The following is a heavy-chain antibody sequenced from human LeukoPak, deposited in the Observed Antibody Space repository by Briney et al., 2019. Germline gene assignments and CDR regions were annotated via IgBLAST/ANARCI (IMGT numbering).Heavy chain of an antibody. CDR2: MSPNSGDT. D-gene: IGHD7-27*01. V-gene: IGHV1-8*01. J-gene: IGHJ4*02. Sequence: ATVKVSCKASGYTFTSYDFNWVRQATGQRPEWMGWMSPNSGDTGYAQKFQDRVTMTRNTSISTAYMELSSLRSDDTAVYYCARGPPNWGYDYWGPGTLVTVSS. CDR1: GYTFTSYD. CDR3: ARGPPNWGYDY.